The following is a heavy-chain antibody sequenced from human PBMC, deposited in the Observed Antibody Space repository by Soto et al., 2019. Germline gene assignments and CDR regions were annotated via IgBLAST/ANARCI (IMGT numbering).Heavy chain of an antibody. V-gene: IGHV4-4*02. D-gene: IGHD4-17*01. CDR2: IYHSGSI. Sequence: SQTLSLTCTVSNATICSRKWWTWVRQTPGKGLEWIGEIYHSGSINHNPSLKSRVTMSVDKSNNQFSLKMTSVTTEDTAVYYCMETLTPMDVWGQGTTVTVSS. J-gene: IGHJ6*02. CDR1: NATICSRKW. CDR3: METLTPMDV.